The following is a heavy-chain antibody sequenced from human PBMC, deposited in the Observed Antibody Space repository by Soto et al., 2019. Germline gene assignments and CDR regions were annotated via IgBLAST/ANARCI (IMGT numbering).Heavy chain of an antibody. J-gene: IGHJ4*02. CDR2: ISAYNGNT. D-gene: IGHD6-13*01. CDR3: ARDLALFIAAGGPQGDY. V-gene: IGHV1-18*01. Sequence: QVQLAQSGAEVKKPGASVKVSCKASGYTFTSYGISWVRQAPGQGLEWMGWISAYNGNTNYAQKLQGRVTMTTDTSTSTAYMELRSLRSDDTAVYYCARDLALFIAAGGPQGDYWGQGTLVTVSS. CDR1: GYTFTSYG.